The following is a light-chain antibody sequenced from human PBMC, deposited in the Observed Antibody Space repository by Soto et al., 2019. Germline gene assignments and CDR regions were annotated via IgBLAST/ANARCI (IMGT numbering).Light chain of an antibody. CDR2: GTR. Sequence: QSVLTQPPSVSGAPGQRVTLSCTGNTSNLGAGYDVHWYQQLPGAAPKLVIFGTRNRPSGVPERFSGSKSGTSASLAITGLQAEDEADYYCQAYDYSLTASVFGGGTKLTVL. V-gene: IGLV1-40*01. CDR1: TSNLGAGYD. J-gene: IGLJ3*02. CDR3: QAYDYSLTASV.